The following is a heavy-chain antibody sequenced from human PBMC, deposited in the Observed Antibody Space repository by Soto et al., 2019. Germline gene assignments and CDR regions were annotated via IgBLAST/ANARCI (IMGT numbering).Heavy chain of an antibody. D-gene: IGHD3-9*01. Sequence: GGSLRLSXAASGFSVTDHYMTWVRQAPGKGLEWVSVLYTGGSAYYGDSVKGRFTISRDSSTNTLYLQMNSLKVGDTAFYFCARSFNDWTTYFDYWSEGTLVTVSS. CDR2: LYTGGSA. J-gene: IGHJ4*02. CDR1: GFSVTDHY. V-gene: IGHV3-53*01. CDR3: ARSFNDWTTYFDY.